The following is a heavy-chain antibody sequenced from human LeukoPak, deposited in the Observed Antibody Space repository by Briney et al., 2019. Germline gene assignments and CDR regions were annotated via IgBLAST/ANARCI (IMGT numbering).Heavy chain of an antibody. CDR2: ISTDGSTT. CDR3: ARDYARAVEY. V-gene: IGHV3-74*01. D-gene: IGHD2-2*01. J-gene: IGHJ4*02. CDR1: GFTFNSYW. Sequence: GGSLRLSCTASGFTFNSYWMQWFRQDPGKGLVWVSCISTDGSTTRYADSVKGRSTISRDNAKSTLYLQMNSLRAEDTAVYYCARDYARAVEYWGQGTLATVSS.